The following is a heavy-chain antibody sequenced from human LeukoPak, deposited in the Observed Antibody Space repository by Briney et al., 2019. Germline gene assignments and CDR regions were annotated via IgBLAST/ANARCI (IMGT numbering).Heavy chain of an antibody. J-gene: IGHJ4*02. D-gene: IGHD5-18*01. CDR2: IIPIFGTA. CDR3: ARVPNGYSYGPPFDY. V-gene: IGHV1-69*05. CDR1: GGTFSSYA. Sequence: VASVKVSCKGSGGTFSSYAISWVRQAPGQGLEWMRGIIPIFGTANYAQKFQGRVTITTDESTSTAYMELSSLRSEDTAIYYCARVPNGYSYGPPFDYWGQGSLVTVSS.